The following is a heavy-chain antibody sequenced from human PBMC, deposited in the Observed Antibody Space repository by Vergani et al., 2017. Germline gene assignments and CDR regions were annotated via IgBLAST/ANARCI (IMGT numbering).Heavy chain of an antibody. CDR3: ARDNKQLRPRACDL. V-gene: IGHV4-61*02. Sequence: QVQLQESGPGLVKPSQTLSLICTVSGASINNDFYYWHWIRQPAGKGLEWIGRIYVSGITDYNSSLQSRVSMSVDTSKNQFSLTLTSVTAADTAVYYCARDNKQLRPRACDLWGQGTMVTVSS. J-gene: IGHJ3*01. CDR2: IYVSGIT. CDR1: GASINNDFYY. D-gene: IGHD4-23*01.